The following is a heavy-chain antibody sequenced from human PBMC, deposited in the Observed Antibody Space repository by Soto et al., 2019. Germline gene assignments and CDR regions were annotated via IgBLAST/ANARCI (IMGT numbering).Heavy chain of an antibody. Sequence: SETLSLTCAVYGGSFSGYYWSWIRQPPGKGLEWIGEINHSGSTNYNPSLKSRVTISVDTSKNQFSLKLSSVTAADTAVYYCARASSGYYYYYYGMDVWGQGTTVTVSS. CDR1: GGSFSGYY. D-gene: IGHD3-22*01. CDR2: INHSGST. V-gene: IGHV4-34*01. J-gene: IGHJ6*02. CDR3: ARASSGYYYYYYGMDV.